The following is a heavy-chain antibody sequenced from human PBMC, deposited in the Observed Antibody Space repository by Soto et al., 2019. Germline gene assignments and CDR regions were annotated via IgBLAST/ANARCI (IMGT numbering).Heavy chain of an antibody. CDR3: ARMATSGTLNWFDP. CDR1: GYTFGNND. Sequence: ASVKVSCKASGYTFGNNDISWVRQATGQGLEWMGWMNPNSGNTGYAQKLQGRVSMTRNTSITTAYLELSSLGSDDTAIYYCARMATSGTLNWFDPWGQGTLVTVSS. V-gene: IGHV1-8*01. J-gene: IGHJ5*02. CDR2: MNPNSGNT.